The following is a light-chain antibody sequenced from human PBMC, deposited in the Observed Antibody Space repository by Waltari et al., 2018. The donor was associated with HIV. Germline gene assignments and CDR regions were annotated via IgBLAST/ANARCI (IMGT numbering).Light chain of an antibody. Sequence: DIQLPRTQSSLPASVGEKVTIPCRASRSIGTYLNWYQQKTGGAPKLLIYDASRLQSGVPSRFSASGSGTDFTLTISSLQPEDFATYYCQQFFSTLITFGQGTRLEI. CDR3: QQFFSTLIT. CDR2: DAS. J-gene: IGKJ5*01. CDR1: RSIGTY. V-gene: IGKV1-39*01.